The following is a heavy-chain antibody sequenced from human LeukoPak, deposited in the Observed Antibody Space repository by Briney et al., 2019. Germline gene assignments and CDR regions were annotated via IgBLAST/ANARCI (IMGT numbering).Heavy chain of an antibody. D-gene: IGHD3-10*01. V-gene: IGHV3-11*01. J-gene: IGHJ4*02. CDR1: GFSFSDYY. CDR3: ARCRYGSGSYSQD. CDR2: ISSSGSTI. Sequence: GGSLRLSCAASGFSFSDYYMSWIRQAPGKGLEWVSYISSSGSTIYYADSVKGRFTISRDNAKNSLYLQMNSLRAEGTAVYYCARCRYGSGSYSQDWGQGTLVTVSS.